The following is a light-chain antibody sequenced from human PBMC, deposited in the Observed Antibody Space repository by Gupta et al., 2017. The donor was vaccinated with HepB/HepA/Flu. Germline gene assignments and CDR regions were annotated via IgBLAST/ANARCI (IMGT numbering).Light chain of an antibody. J-gene: IGKJ4*01. V-gene: IGKV3-20*01. Sequence: EIVLMQSPGTLSLSPGERATLSCRASQSVTSNYLSWYQQKPGQAPRLLIYGASSRATGIPDRFSGSGSGTDFSLTISRLEPEDFATYYCQQDGSMPITFGGGTKVEIK. CDR1: QSVTSNY. CDR2: GAS. CDR3: QQDGSMPIT.